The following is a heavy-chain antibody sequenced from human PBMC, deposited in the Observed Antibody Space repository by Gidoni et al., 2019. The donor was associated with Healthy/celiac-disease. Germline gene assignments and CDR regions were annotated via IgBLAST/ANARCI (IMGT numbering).Heavy chain of an antibody. CDR2: IYPGDSDT. D-gene: IGHD6-13*01. Sequence: EVQLVQSGAEGKKPGESLKISCKGSGYSFTSYWIGWVRQMPGKGLEWMGIIYPGDSDTRYSPSFQGQVTISADKSISTAYLQWSSLKASDTAMYYCARKKRAAAGRNNYYFDYWGQGTLVTVSS. J-gene: IGHJ4*02. CDR1: GYSFTSYW. CDR3: ARKKRAAAGRNNYYFDY. V-gene: IGHV5-51*01.